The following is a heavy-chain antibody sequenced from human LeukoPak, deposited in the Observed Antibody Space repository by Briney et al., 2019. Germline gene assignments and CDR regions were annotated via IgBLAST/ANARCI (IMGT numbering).Heavy chain of an antibody. J-gene: IGHJ4*02. CDR2: IKSKTDGGTT. V-gene: IGHV3-15*01. D-gene: IGHD2-8*01. Sequence: PGGSLRLSCAASRFTFSDYYMSWIRQAPGKGLEWVGRIKSKTDGGTTDYAAPVKGRFTISRDDSKNTLYLQMNSLKTEDTAVYYCTTDQTNDFDYWGQGTLVTVSS. CDR3: TTDQTNDFDY. CDR1: RFTFSDYY.